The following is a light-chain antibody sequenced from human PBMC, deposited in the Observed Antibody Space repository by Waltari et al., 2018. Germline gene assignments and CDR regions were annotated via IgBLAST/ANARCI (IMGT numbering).Light chain of an antibody. J-gene: IGLJ1*01. V-gene: IGLV2-14*01. CDR1: DSDVGAYDF. CDR2: EVS. CDR3: SSYTTSSAPGV. Sequence: QSALTQPASVSGSPGQSITISCSGTDSDVGAYDFVSWYQQHPGKAPHLILYEVSNRPSGISNRFSASKSGNTASLTISGLQAADEADYYCSSYTTSSAPGVFGTGTRVTGL.